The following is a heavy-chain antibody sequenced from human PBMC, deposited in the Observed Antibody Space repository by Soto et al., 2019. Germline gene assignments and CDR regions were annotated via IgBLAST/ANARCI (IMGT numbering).Heavy chain of an antibody. V-gene: IGHV1-69*13. Sequence: GASVKVSCKASGGTFSSYAITWVRQAPGQGLEWMGGIIPIFGTANYAQKFQGRVTITADESTSTAHMELSSLRSEDTAVYYCAADYHDTSGYYFAYWGQGTLVTVSS. CDR3: AADYHDTSGYYFAY. CDR1: GGTFSSYA. J-gene: IGHJ4*02. CDR2: IIPIFGTA. D-gene: IGHD3-22*01.